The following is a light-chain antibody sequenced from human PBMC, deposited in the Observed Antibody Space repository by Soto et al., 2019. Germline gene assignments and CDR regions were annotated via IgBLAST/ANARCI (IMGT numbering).Light chain of an antibody. CDR2: AAS. J-gene: IGKJ1*01. V-gene: IGKV1-27*01. CDR3: QKYDSAPWT. CDR1: QGIINY. Sequence: DIEMTQSPSSLSASVGDRVTITCRASQGIINYLAWYQQRPGKVPKLLSYAASTLQSGVPSRFSGSGSGTDFTLTISSLQPEDVATYYCQKYDSAPWTFGQGTEVEIK.